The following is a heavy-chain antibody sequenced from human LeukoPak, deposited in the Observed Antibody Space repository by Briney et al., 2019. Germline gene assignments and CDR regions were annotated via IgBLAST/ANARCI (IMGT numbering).Heavy chain of an antibody. D-gene: IGHD6-19*01. CDR1: GGSISSGGYY. CDR2: IYYSGNT. Sequence: IPSETLSLTCTVSGGSISSGGYYWGWIRQPPGKGLEWIGSIYYSGNTYDSPSLKSRVTTSVDTSKNQFSLKLSSVTAADTAMYYCARTVAGKLVFDDWGQGTLVTVSS. CDR3: ARTVAGKLVFDD. V-gene: IGHV4-39*07. J-gene: IGHJ4*02.